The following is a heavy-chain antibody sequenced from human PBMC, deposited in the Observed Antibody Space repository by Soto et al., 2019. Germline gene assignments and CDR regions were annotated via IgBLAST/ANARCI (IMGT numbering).Heavy chain of an antibody. D-gene: IGHD3-22*01. Sequence: SDTLSLTCTVSGGSVSSGSYYWSWIRQPPGKGLEWIGYIYYSGSTNYNPSLKSRVTISVDTSKNQFSLKLSSVTAADTAVYYCARTYYYDSSGYYPPPAFDIWGQGTMVTVSS. CDR2: IYYSGST. CDR1: GGSVSSGSYY. V-gene: IGHV4-61*01. CDR3: ARTYYYDSSGYYPPPAFDI. J-gene: IGHJ3*02.